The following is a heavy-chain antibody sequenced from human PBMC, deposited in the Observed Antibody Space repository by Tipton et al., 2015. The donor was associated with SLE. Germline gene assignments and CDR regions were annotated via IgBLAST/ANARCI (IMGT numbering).Heavy chain of an antibody. J-gene: IGHJ3*02. CDR2: IYYSGST. Sequence: TLSLTCTVSGGSISSSSYYWGWIRQPPGKGLGWIGSIYYSGSTYYNPSLKSRVTISVDTSKNQFSLKLSSVTAADTAVYYCARLRLSAFDIWGQGTMVTVSS. CDR3: ARLRLSAFDI. V-gene: IGHV4-39*07. CDR1: GGSISSSSYY. D-gene: IGHD2/OR15-2a*01.